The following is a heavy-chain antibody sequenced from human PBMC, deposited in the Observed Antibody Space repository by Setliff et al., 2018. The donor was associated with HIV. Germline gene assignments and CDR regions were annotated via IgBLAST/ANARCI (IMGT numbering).Heavy chain of an antibody. CDR2: ISAYNGNT. CDR1: GYTFTSYG. D-gene: IGHD3-3*01. J-gene: IGHJ6*03. CDR3: ARAQLRFWGRNYYYMDV. Sequence: GASVKVSCKASGYTFTSYGISWVRQAPGQGLEWMGWISAYNGNTNYAQKLQGRVTMTTDTSTSTAHMELRSLRSDDTAVYYCARAQLRFWGRNYYYMDVLGKGTTVTVSS. V-gene: IGHV1-18*01.